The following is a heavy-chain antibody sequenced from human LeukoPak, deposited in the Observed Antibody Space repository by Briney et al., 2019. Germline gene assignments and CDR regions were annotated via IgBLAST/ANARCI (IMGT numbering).Heavy chain of an antibody. Sequence: PSETLSLTCTVSGGSISSGGYSWSWIRQPPGKGLEWIGYIYHNGNTYYNASLKSRVTISVDMSKNQFSLNLRSVTAADTAVYYCARVLRSSGSYHFDYWGQGTLVTVSS. CDR1: GGSISSGGYS. V-gene: IGHV4-30-2*01. D-gene: IGHD3-10*01. CDR3: ARVLRSSGSYHFDY. CDR2: IYHNGNT. J-gene: IGHJ4*02.